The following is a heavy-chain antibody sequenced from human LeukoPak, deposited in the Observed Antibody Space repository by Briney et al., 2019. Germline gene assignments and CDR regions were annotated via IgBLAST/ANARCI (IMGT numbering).Heavy chain of an antibody. Sequence: PSETLSLTCSVSGGSISSYYWSWIRQPPGKGLEWIGYIYYSGSTNYNPSLKSRVTISVDMSKNQFSLKLSSVTAADTAVYYCARAVTYYYDSSGYPTLDYWGQGTLVTVSS. J-gene: IGHJ4*02. CDR2: IYYSGST. CDR3: ARAVTYYYDSSGYPTLDY. CDR1: GGSISSYY. V-gene: IGHV4-59*08. D-gene: IGHD3-22*01.